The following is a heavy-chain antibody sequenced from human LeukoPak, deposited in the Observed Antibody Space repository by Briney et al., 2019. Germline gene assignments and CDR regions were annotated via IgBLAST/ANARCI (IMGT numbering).Heavy chain of an antibody. CDR1: GFTFSNAY. D-gene: IGHD2-21*01. Sequence: NTGGSLRLSCAASGFTFSNAYMNWVRQAPGKGLEWVGRIKPKTDGETTEYAAPVKGRFSISRDDSKNMLYLQMNSLKTEDTAVYHCITPLPYSAQGGQGTLVTVSS. CDR3: ITPLPYSAQ. V-gene: IGHV3-15*07. CDR2: IKPKTDGETT. J-gene: IGHJ4*02.